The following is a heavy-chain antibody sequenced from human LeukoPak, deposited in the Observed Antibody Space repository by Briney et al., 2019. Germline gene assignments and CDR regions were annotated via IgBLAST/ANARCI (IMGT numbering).Heavy chain of an antibody. J-gene: IGHJ6*02. D-gene: IGHD3/OR15-3a*01. CDR1: GFTFSDYS. CDR3: ARDDLGTSYFYFGMDV. V-gene: IGHV3-23*01. Sequence: HPGGSLRLSCAASGFTFSDYSMSWVRQAPGKGLEWVSALSGSGGTTYSADSVKGRFTISRDNSKNTLYLQMNSLRAEDTAVYYCARDDLGTSYFYFGMDVWGQGTTVTVSS. CDR2: LSGSGGTT.